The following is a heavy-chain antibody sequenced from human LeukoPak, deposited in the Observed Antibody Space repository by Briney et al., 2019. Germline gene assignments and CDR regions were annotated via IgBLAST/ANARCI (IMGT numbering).Heavy chain of an antibody. CDR2: ISWNSDAI. Sequence: PGRSLRLSCAASGFTFDDYAMYWVRQVPGKGLEWVSGISWNSDAIGYADSVKGRFTISRDNAKKSLYLQMNSLRAEDMALYYCAKGDTSAVKGNSFGYWGQGTLVTVSS. D-gene: IGHD3-22*01. CDR3: AKGDTSAVKGNSFGY. J-gene: IGHJ4*02. V-gene: IGHV3-9*03. CDR1: GFTFDDYA.